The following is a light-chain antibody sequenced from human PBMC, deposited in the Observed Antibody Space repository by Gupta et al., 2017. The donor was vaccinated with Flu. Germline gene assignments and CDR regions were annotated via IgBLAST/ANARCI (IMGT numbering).Light chain of an antibody. V-gene: IGLV2-14*01. CDR3: SSYTSGSPWV. J-gene: IGLJ3*02. Sequence: ISCTGTSSDVGGYNDASWYQQQPREAPKLIISEVSRRPSGVPGRFSGSKSGNAASLTIAGLQAEDEDDYYCSSYTSGSPWVFGGGTKLTVL. CDR2: EVS. CDR1: SSDVGGYND.